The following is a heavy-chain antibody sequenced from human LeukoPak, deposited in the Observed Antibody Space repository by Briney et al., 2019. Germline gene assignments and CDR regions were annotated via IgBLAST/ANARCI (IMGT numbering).Heavy chain of an antibody. CDR1: GFTFSDYY. CDR2: ISSSSSYI. V-gene: IGHV3-11*06. CDR3: ARAHYYYMDV. J-gene: IGHJ6*03. Sequence: GGSLRLSCAASGFTFSDYYMSWIRQAPGKGLEWVSSISSSSSYIYYADSVKGRFTISRDNAKNSLYLQMNSLRAEDTAVYYCARAHYYYMDVWGKGTAVTVSS.